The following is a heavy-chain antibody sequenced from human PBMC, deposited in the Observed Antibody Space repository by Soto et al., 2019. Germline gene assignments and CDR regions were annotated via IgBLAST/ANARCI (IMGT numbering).Heavy chain of an antibody. CDR1: GYTFTSYG. Sequence: ASVKVSCKASGYTFTSYGISWVRQAPGQGLEWMGWISAYNGNTNYAQKLQGRVTMTTDTSTSTAYMELRSLRSDDTAVYYCARDVDKALYYYSGMDVWGQGTTVTVSS. CDR2: ISAYNGNT. J-gene: IGHJ6*02. V-gene: IGHV1-18*01. CDR3: ARDVDKALYYYSGMDV. D-gene: IGHD5-18*01.